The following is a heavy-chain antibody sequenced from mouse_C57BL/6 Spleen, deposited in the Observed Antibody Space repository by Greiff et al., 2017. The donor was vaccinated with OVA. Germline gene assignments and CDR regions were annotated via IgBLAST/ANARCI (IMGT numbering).Heavy chain of an antibody. D-gene: IGHD1-1*01. CDR1: GYTFTSYW. V-gene: IGHV1-69*01. Sequence: VQLQQPGAELVMPGASVKLSCKASGYTFTSYWMHWVKQRPGQGLEWIGEIDPSDSYTNYNQKFKGKSTLTVDKSSSTAYMQLSSLTSEDSAVYYCASRKRDYYGCDYWGQGTTLTVSS. CDR2: IDPSDSYT. CDR3: ASRKRDYYGCDY. J-gene: IGHJ2*01.